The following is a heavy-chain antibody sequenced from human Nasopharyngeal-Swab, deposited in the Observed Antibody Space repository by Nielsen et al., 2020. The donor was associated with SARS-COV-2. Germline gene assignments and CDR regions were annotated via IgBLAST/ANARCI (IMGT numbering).Heavy chain of an antibody. CDR2: ISSSGSTI. Sequence: GESLKISCAASGFTFSDYYMSWLRQAPGKGLEWVSYISSSGSTIYYADSVKGRFTISRDNAKNSLYLQMNSLRAEDTAVYYCAREKYCSSTSCWLDAFDIWGQGTMVTVSS. CDR3: AREKYCSSTSCWLDAFDI. J-gene: IGHJ3*02. V-gene: IGHV3-11*01. CDR1: GFTFSDYY. D-gene: IGHD2-2*01.